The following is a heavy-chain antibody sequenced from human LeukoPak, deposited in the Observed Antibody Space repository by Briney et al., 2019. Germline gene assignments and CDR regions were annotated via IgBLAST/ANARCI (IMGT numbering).Heavy chain of an antibody. CDR1: GYSISSGYY. V-gene: IGHV4-38-2*02. D-gene: IGHD3-22*01. CDR3: ARHTYDSSGYYYGSYY. J-gene: IGHJ4*02. CDR2: IYHSGST. Sequence: SETLSHTCTVSGYSISSGYYWGWIRQPPGKGLEWIGSIYHSGSTYYNPSLKSRVTISVDTSKNQFSLKLSSVTAADTAVYYCARHTYDSSGYYYGSYYWGQGTLVTVSS.